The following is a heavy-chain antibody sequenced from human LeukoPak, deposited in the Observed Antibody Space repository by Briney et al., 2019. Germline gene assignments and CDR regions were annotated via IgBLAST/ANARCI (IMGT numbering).Heavy chain of an antibody. D-gene: IGHD2-15*01. Sequence: SETLSLTCTVSGGSISSYYWSWIRQAPGKGLEWIGYIYFDGSTDYNPSLKGRVTISVDTSKNQFSLKVNSVTAADTAVYYCARERGSGGFDYWGQGTQVTVSS. CDR1: GGSISSYY. CDR2: IYFDGST. CDR3: ARERGSGGFDY. V-gene: IGHV4-59*01. J-gene: IGHJ4*02.